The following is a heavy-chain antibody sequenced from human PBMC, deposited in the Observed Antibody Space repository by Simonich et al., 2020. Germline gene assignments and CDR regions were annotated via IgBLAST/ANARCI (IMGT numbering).Heavy chain of an antibody. CDR2: ISYDGSNK. Sequence: QVQLVESGGGVVQPGRSLRLSCAASGFTFSSYAMHWVRQAPGKGIEWVAVISYDGSNKYHADSVKGRFTISRDNSKNTLYLQMNSLRAEDTAVYYCAREDLTGDAFDIWGQGTMVTVSS. CDR3: AREDLTGDAFDI. V-gene: IGHV3-30*07. J-gene: IGHJ3*02. CDR1: GFTFSSYA. D-gene: IGHD7-27*01.